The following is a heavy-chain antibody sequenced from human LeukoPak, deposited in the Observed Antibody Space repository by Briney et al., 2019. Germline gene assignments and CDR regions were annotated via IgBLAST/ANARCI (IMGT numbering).Heavy chain of an antibody. CDR2: IRSKAYGGTT. CDR3: TRDEYYYGSGISLSFDY. J-gene: IGHJ4*02. D-gene: IGHD3-10*01. CDR1: GFTFGDYA. V-gene: IGHV3-49*05. Sequence: KPGGSLRLSCTASGFTFGDYAMSWFRQAPGKGLEWVGFIRSKAYGGTTEYAASVKGRFTISRDDSKSIAYLQMNSLKTEDTAVYYCTRDEYYYGSGISLSFDYWGQGTLVT.